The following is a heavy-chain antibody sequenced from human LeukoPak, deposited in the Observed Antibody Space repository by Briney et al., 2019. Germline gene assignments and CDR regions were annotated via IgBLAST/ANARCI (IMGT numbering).Heavy chain of an antibody. CDR1: GGSISIYY. J-gene: IGHJ6*03. CDR3: ARDRLVGATFYYYYYMDV. Sequence: SETLSLTCTVAGGSISIYYWSWIRQPPGKGLEWIGDIYYSGSTNYNPSLKSRVTISVDTSKNQFSLKLSSVTAADTAVYYCARDRLVGATFYYYYYMDVWGKGTTVTVSS. V-gene: IGHV4-59*01. D-gene: IGHD1-26*01. CDR2: IYYSGST.